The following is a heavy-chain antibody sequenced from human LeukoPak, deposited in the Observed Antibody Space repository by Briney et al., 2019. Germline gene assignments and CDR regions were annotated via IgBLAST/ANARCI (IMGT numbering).Heavy chain of an antibody. CDR1: GHSSITYC. D-gene: IGHD2-15*01. J-gene: IGHJ4*02. CDR2: IFPGVSHT. Sequence: GESLKISCKGPGHSSITYCIAWLGQLPGKGLEWIGTIFPGVSHTRYSPSFQGQVAISADMSIDTAYLQWSSLRASDTAMYYCARIAATWYGGSWGQGTLVFVSS. CDR3: ARIAATWYGGS. V-gene: IGHV5-51*01.